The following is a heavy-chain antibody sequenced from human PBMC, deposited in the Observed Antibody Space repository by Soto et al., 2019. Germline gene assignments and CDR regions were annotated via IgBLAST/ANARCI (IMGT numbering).Heavy chain of an antibody. V-gene: IGHV3-64*02. CDR1: GFTFISYA. Sequence: GGSLRLSCAASGFTFISYAMHWVRQAPGKGLEYVSAISSNGGSTYYADSVKGRFTISRDNSKNTLYLQMGSLRAEDMAVYYCARGDFSLGGRHAFDIWGQGTMVTVSS. J-gene: IGHJ3*02. CDR2: ISSNGGST. D-gene: IGHD3-3*01. CDR3: ARGDFSLGGRHAFDI.